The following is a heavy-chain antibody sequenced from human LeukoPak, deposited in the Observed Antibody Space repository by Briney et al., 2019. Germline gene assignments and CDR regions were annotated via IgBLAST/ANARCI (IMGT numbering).Heavy chain of an antibody. D-gene: IGHD6-13*01. CDR3: ARDGGIAAAGNDY. J-gene: IGHJ4*02. CDR1: GYTFTGYY. CDR2: INPNSGGT. Sequence: GASVKVSCKAFGYTFTGYYMHWVRQAPGQGLEWMGWINPNSGGTNYAQKFQGRVTMTRDTSIRTAYMELSRLRSDDTAVYYCARDGGIAAAGNDYWGQGTLVTVSS. V-gene: IGHV1-2*02.